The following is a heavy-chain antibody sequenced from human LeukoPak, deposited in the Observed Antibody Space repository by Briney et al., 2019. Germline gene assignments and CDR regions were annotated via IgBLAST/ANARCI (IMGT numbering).Heavy chain of an antibody. CDR1: GFTFSSYA. CDR2: ITGGGDTT. V-gene: IGHV3-23*01. J-gene: IGHJ4*02. D-gene: IGHD6-13*01. CDR3: VKDYATIAAAANPLFDY. Sequence: GGSLRVSCAASGFTFSSYAVTWVRQAPGKGLEWVSGITGGGDTTFYADSVKGRFTISRDNSKNTLYLQMHSLGAEDTAVYYCVKDYATIAAAANPLFDYWGQGALVTVSS.